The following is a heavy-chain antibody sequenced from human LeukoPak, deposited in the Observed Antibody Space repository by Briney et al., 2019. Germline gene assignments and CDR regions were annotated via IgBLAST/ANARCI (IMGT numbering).Heavy chain of an antibody. CDR1: GYTFTGYY. CDR2: INPNSGGT. CDR3: ARDHTSGWYENWFDP. Sequence: GASVKVSCKASGYTFTGYYMHWVRQAPGQGLEWMGWINPNSGGTNYAQKFQGRVTMTRDTSISTAYMELSRLRSDDTAVYYCARDHTSGWYENWFDPWGQGTLDTVSS. D-gene: IGHD6-19*01. J-gene: IGHJ5*02. V-gene: IGHV1-2*02.